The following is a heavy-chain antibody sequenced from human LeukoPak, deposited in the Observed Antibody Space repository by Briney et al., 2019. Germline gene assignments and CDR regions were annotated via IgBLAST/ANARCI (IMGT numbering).Heavy chain of an antibody. CDR2: MNPNRGNT. CDR1: GYTFTSYD. CDR3: ARAVYSSGWYPDN. V-gene: IGHV1-8*02. J-gene: IGHJ4*02. D-gene: IGHD6-19*01. Sequence: GASVKVSCKASGYTFTSYDINWVRQATGQGREWRGWMNPNRGNTGYAQKFQGRVTMTRDTSTSTVYMELSSLRSEDTAVYYCARAVYSSGWYPDNWGQGTLVTVSS.